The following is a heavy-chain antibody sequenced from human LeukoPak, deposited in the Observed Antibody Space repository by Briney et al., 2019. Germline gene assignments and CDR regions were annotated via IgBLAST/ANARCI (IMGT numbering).Heavy chain of an antibody. Sequence: GGSLRLSCAASGITFSSYSMNWVRQAPGEGLEWISYLSSDNYTIYYADSVKGRFIISRDNAKDSLYLQMNSLRAEDTAVYYCARVATDGGGFDPWGQGTLVTVSS. CDR3: ARVATDGGGFDP. J-gene: IGHJ5*02. D-gene: IGHD3-16*01. CDR2: LSSDNYTI. V-gene: IGHV3-48*01. CDR1: GITFSSYS.